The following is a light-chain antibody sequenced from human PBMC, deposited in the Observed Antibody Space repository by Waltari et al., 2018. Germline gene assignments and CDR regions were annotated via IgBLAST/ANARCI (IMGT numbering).Light chain of an antibody. V-gene: IGKV3-15*01. Sequence: EIVMKQSPATLSVSPGERATLHCRASQSVDSNLAWYQQKPGQAPRLLIFGASTRATGIPARFSGSGSGTEFTLTISSLQSEDFAVYYCQQYNNWLTWSFGQGTKVEIK. CDR1: QSVDSN. J-gene: IGKJ1*01. CDR3: QQYNNWLTWS. CDR2: GAS.